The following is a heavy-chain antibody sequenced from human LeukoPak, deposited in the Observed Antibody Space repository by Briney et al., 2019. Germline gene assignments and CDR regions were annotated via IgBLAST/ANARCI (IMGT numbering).Heavy chain of an antibody. D-gene: IGHD3-3*01. Sequence: GGSLRLSCAASGFTVSSNYMSWVRQAPGKGLEWVSVIYSGGSTYYADSVKGRFTISRHNSKNTLYLQMNSLRAEDTAVYYCARGAIFGVTTRGYGMDVWGQGTTVTVSS. V-gene: IGHV3-53*04. J-gene: IGHJ6*02. CDR1: GFTVSSNY. CDR3: ARGAIFGVTTRGYGMDV. CDR2: IYSGGST.